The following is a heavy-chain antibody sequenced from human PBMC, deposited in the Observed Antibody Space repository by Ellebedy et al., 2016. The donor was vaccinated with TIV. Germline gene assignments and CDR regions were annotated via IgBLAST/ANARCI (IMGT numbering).Heavy chain of an antibody. CDR3: ARQGYCSGGSCYTLEYFQH. J-gene: IGHJ1*01. Sequence: MPSETLSLTCTVSGGSISSSSYYWGWIRQPPGKGLEWIGSIYYSGSTYYNPSLKSRVTISVDTSKNQFSLKLSSVTAADTAVYYCARQGYCSGGSCYTLEYFQHWGQGTLVTVSS. D-gene: IGHD2-15*01. CDR2: IYYSGST. CDR1: GGSISSSSYY. V-gene: IGHV4-39*01.